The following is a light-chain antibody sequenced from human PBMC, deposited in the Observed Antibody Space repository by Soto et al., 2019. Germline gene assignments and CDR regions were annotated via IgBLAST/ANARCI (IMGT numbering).Light chain of an antibody. CDR2: GAS. V-gene: IGKV3-15*01. CDR3: QQYNNWPPRAWT. J-gene: IGKJ1*01. CDR1: QSVSSN. Sequence: EIVMTQSPATLSVSPGERATLSCRASQSVSSNLAWYQQKPGQAPRLLIYGASTRATGIPARFSGSGSGTEFTRTISSPQSEDFAVYYCQQYNNWPPRAWTFGHGTKVEIK.